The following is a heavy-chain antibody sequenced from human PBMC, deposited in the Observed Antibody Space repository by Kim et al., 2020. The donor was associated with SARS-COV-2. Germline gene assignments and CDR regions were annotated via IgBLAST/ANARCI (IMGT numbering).Heavy chain of an antibody. D-gene: IGHD6-19*01. CDR1: GFTFSSYG. CDR3: ARDRTGGPARSGWSYYYYGMDV. V-gene: IGHV3-30*03. Sequence: GGSLRLSCAASGFTFSSYGMHWVRQAPGKGLEWVAVISYDGSNKNYADSVKGRFTISRDNSKDTLYLQMNSLRAEDTAVYYCARDRTGGPARSGWSYYYYGMDVWGQETTVTVSS. CDR2: ISYDGSNK. J-gene: IGHJ6*02.